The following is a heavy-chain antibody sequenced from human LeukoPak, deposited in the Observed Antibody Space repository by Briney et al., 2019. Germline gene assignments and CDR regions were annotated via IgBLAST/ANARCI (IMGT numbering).Heavy chain of an antibody. CDR2: IGNSGST. J-gene: IGHJ1*01. D-gene: IGHD5-24*01. Sequence: PGGSLRLSCAAFGFTFSSYEMNWVRQAPGKGLEWVSYIGNSGSTKYADSVRGRFTISRDNTKSSAYLQMNSLRVEDTAVYYCASLWKLPGGNWGQGTLVTVSS. V-gene: IGHV3-48*03. CDR1: GFTFSSYE. CDR3: ASLWKLPGGN.